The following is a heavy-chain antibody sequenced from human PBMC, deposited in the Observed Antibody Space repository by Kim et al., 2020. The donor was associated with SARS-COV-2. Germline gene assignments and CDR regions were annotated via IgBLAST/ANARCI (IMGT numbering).Heavy chain of an antibody. CDR3: ASLPANKNYYGMDV. J-gene: IGHJ6*02. D-gene: IGHD2-2*01. Sequence: GGSLRLSCAASGFTFSDYYMSWIRQAPGKGLEWVSYISSSGSTIYYADSVKGRFTISRDNAKNSLYLQMNSLRAEDTAVYYCASLPANKNYYGMDVWGQGTTVTVSS. CDR2: ISSSGSTI. V-gene: IGHV3-11*01. CDR1: GFTFSDYY.